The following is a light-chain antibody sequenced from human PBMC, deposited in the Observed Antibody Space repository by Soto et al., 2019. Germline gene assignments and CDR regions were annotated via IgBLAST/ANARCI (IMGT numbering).Light chain of an antibody. V-gene: IGKV3-15*01. J-gene: IGKJ4*01. CDR1: QSVSSN. Sequence: EIVMTQSPATLSVSPGERATLSCRTSQSVSSNLAWYQQKPGQAPRLLIYGASTRATGIPARFSGSGSGTEFTLTISSLQSEDFAVYYCQQYSKWPLTFGGGTKVELK. CDR3: QQYSKWPLT. CDR2: GAS.